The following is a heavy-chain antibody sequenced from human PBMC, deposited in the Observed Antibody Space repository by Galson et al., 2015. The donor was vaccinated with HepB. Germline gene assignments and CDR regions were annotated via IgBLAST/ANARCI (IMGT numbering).Heavy chain of an antibody. D-gene: IGHD1-7*01. Sequence: SLRLSCAASGLTFSSFAMTWVRQAPGKGLEWVSTISGSARGTYYADSVKGRFTISRDNSKNTLYLQMNSLGAEDTAIYFCAKHKGMELANYCMDVWGTGTTVTVS. V-gene: IGHV3-23*01. CDR2: ISGSARGT. CDR3: AKHKGMELANYCMDV. CDR1: GLTFSSFA. J-gene: IGHJ6*03.